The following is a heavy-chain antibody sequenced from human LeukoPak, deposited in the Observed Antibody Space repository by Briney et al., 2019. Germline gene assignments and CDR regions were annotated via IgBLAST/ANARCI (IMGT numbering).Heavy chain of an antibody. Sequence: PGGSLRLSCAASGFTFSSYSMNWVRQAPGKGLEWVSYIGSSSSTIYYADSVKGRFTISRDNAKNSLYLQMNSLRAEDTAVYYCARNPGYYDSSGYNFDYWGQGTLVTVSS. CDR3: ARNPGYYDSSGYNFDY. CDR2: IGSSSSTI. CDR1: GFTFSSYS. V-gene: IGHV3-48*01. J-gene: IGHJ4*02. D-gene: IGHD3-22*01.